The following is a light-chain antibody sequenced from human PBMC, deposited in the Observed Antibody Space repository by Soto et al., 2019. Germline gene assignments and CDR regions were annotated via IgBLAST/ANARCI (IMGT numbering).Light chain of an antibody. CDR1: QSISSW. Sequence: DIQMTQSPSTLSGSVGDRVTITCRASQSISSWLAWYQQKPGEAPTLLVYDSSTLQSGVPSRVSGSGFGAEFNLTISSLQPDYVATYYCQQYMSYSVGQGSKVDNK. CDR2: DSS. V-gene: IGKV1-5*01. J-gene: IGKJ1*01. CDR3: QQYMSYS.